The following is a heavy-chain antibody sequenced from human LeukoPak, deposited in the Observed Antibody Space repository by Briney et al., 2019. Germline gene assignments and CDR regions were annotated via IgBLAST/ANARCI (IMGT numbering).Heavy chain of an antibody. Sequence: SETLSLTCAVYGGSFSGYYWSWLRQPPGKGLEWVGEINHSGSTNYNPSLKSRVTISVDTSKNQFSLKLSPVTAADMAVYYCARGLTPFDIWGQGTMVTVSS. J-gene: IGHJ3*02. V-gene: IGHV4-34*01. CDR2: INHSGST. D-gene: IGHD2-15*01. CDR1: GGSFSGYY. CDR3: ARGLTPFDI.